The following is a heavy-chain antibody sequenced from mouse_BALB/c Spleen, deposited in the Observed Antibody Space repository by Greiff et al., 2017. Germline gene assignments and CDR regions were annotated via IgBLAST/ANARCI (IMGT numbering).Heavy chain of an antibody. Sequence: VQLQQSGAELVRPGVSVKISCKGSGYTFTDYAMHWVKQSHAKSLEWIGVISTYYGDASYNQKFKGKATMTVDKSSSTAYMELARLTSEDSAIYYCARPGNYYGSSYDFDYWGQGTTLTVSS. D-gene: IGHD1-1*01. CDR3: ARPGNYYGSSYDFDY. J-gene: IGHJ2*01. CDR2: ISTYYGDA. CDR1: GYTFTDYA. V-gene: IGHV1S137*01.